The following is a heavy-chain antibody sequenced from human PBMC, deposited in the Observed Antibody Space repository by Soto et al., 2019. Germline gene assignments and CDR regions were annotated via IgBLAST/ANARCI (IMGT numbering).Heavy chain of an antibody. Sequence: GASVKVSCKASGGTFSSYAISWVRQAPGQGLEWMGGIIPIFGTANYAQKFQGRVTITADESTSTAYMELSSLRSEDTVVYYCARRRLTIFGVVTHYGMDVWGQGTTVTVSS. CDR3: ARRRLTIFGVVTHYGMDV. CDR2: IIPIFGTA. CDR1: GGTFSSYA. D-gene: IGHD3-3*01. V-gene: IGHV1-69*13. J-gene: IGHJ6*02.